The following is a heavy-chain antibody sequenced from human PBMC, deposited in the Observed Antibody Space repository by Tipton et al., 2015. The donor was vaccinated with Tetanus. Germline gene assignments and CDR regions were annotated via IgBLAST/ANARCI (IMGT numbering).Heavy chain of an antibody. V-gene: IGHV4-39*07. Sequence: TLSLTCTVSGGSISSSAYYWGWIRQPPGKGLEWIGSIYYSGSTNYNPSLKSRVTISVDTSKNQFFLKLSSVTAADTAVYYCARATMVRGVLYMDVWGQGTTVTVSS. D-gene: IGHD3-10*01. J-gene: IGHJ6*02. CDR1: GGSISSSAYY. CDR2: IYYSGST. CDR3: ARATMVRGVLYMDV.